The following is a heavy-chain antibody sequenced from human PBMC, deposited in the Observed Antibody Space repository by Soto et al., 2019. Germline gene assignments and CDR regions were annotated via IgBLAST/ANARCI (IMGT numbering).Heavy chain of an antibody. J-gene: IGHJ4*02. CDR2: IWDDGSNK. V-gene: IGHV3-33*01. CDR1: GFDFSTYG. CDR3: ARAVGPFDY. Sequence: QVQLVESGGGVVQPGRSLRLSCAASGFDFSTYGMHWVRQAPGKGPEWVAVIWDDGSNKYYADSVRGRFIISRDNSKSTLFLQLNSLRDEDTAVYYCARAVGPFDYWGQGTLVTVSS. D-gene: IGHD1-26*01.